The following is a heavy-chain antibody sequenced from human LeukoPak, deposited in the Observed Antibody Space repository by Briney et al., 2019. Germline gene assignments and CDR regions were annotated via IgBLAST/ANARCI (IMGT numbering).Heavy chain of an antibody. CDR3: ASADGSGYRYY. J-gene: IGHJ4*02. CDR2: IDSGGGST. CDR1: EYTFSNYA. D-gene: IGHD3-22*01. V-gene: IGHV3-23*01. Sequence: PGGSLRLSCVASEYTFSNYAMSWVRQAPGKGLEWVSSIDSGGGSTYYADSVKGRFTISRDNSKNTLYLQMNRLRAEDTAIYYCASADGSGYRYYWGQGTLVTVSS.